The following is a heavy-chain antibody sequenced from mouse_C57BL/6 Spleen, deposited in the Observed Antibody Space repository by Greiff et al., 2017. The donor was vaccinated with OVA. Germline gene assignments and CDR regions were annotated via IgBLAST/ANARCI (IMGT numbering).Heavy chain of an antibody. CDR3: AREDGNYEGWYFDV. CDR2: ISSGSSTI. Sequence: EVKLMESGGGLVKPGGSLKLSCAASGFTFSDYGMHWVRQAPEKGLEWVAYISSGSSTIYYADTVKGRFTISRDNAKNTLFLQMTSLRSEDTAMYYCAREDGNYEGWYFDVWGTGTTVTVSS. V-gene: IGHV5-17*01. J-gene: IGHJ1*03. CDR1: GFTFSDYG. D-gene: IGHD2-1*01.